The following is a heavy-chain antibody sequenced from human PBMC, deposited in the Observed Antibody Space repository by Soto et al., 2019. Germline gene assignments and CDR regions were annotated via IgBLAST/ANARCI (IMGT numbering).Heavy chain of an antibody. CDR2: IWYDGSNK. Sequence: GGSLRLSCAASGFTFSSYGMHWVRQAPGKGLEWVAVIWYDGSNKYYADSVKGRFTISRDNSKNTLYLQMNSLRAEDTAVYYCARDRSYGDYPAPFDYWGQGTLVTVSS. V-gene: IGHV3-33*01. D-gene: IGHD4-17*01. CDR1: GFTFSSYG. J-gene: IGHJ4*02. CDR3: ARDRSYGDYPAPFDY.